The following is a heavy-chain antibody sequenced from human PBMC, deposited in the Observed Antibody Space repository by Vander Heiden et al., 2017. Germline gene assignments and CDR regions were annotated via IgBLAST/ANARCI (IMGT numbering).Heavy chain of an antibody. CDR1: GFTFSSYR. V-gene: IGHV3-48*02. J-gene: IGHJ4*02. Sequence: EVQLVESGGSLVQPGGSLRLSCAASGFTFSSYRMNWVRTAPGKGLEWVSYISSSSSTIYYADSVKGRFTTSRDNAKNSLYLQMNSLRDEDTAVYYCARGERISSYSSRYWGQGTLVTVSS. D-gene: IGHD6-19*01. CDR2: ISSSSSTI. CDR3: ARGERISSYSSRY.